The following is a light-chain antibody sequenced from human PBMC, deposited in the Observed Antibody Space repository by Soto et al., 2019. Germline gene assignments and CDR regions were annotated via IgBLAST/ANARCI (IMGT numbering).Light chain of an antibody. CDR1: HDINNF. CDR3: QQYDNLLLT. Sequence: DTQMTQSPSFLSASVGDRVTITCQASHDINNFLNWFQQKPGKAPKLLIQEASNLETRVPSRFSGAGSGTEFSLSISSLQPEDIATYYCQQYDNLLLTFGGGTKVEIK. CDR2: EAS. J-gene: IGKJ4*01. V-gene: IGKV1-33*01.